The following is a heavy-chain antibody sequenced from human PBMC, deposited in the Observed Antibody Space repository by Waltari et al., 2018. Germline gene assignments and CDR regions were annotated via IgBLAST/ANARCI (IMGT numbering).Heavy chain of an antibody. CDR2: IYTGGST. CDR3: ARYNAARRSYYDYYMDD. Sequence: QVQLQESYPGLVMPSETLSLNCTVSGVSISSYYWVWIRQPAGKGPEWIGRIYTGGSTNYNPSFKGRVTISVDTSKNQFSLKMSSLTAADTAVYYCARYNAARRSYYDYYMDDWGKGTTVTVSS. D-gene: IGHD6-6*01. V-gene: IGHV4-4*07. CDR1: GVSISSYY. J-gene: IGHJ6*03.